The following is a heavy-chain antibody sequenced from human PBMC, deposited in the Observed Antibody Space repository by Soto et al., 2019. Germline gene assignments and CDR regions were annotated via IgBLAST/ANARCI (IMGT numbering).Heavy chain of an antibody. J-gene: IGHJ4*02. CDR2: MNPNSGNT. D-gene: IGHD3-3*01. Sequence: GASVKVSCKASGYTFTSYDINWVRQATGQGLEWMGWMNPNSGNTGYAQKFQGRVTMTRNTSISTAYMELSSLRSEDTAVYYCARSTLLRFLEWLQNTPLDYWGQGTLVTVSS. CDR3: ARSTLLRFLEWLQNTPLDY. V-gene: IGHV1-8*01. CDR1: GYTFTSYD.